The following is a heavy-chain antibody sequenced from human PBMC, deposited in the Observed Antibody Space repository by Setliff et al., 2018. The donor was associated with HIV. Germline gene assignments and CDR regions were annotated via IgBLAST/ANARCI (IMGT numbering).Heavy chain of an antibody. Sequence: SVKVSCKASGGTFSNYSISWVRQAPGRGLEWMGGVIPIFGTANYAQNFQGRVTITADESTSTAYVELSSLTSEDTAIYYCAKYAIAAPYYFDYWGQGTLVTVSS. CDR1: GGTFSNYS. CDR2: VIPIFGTA. CDR3: AKYAIAAPYYFDY. V-gene: IGHV1-69*13. J-gene: IGHJ4*02. D-gene: IGHD2-8*01.